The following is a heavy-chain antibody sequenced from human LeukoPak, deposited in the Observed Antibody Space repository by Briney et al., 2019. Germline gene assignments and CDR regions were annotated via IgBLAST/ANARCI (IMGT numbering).Heavy chain of an antibody. Sequence: GGSLRLSCAASGFTFSSYEMNWVRQAPGKGLEWVSYISSSGSTIYYADSVKGRFTISRDNAKNSLYLQMNSLRAEDTAVYYCARAGYSYGQPADYWGQGTLVTVSS. CDR2: ISSSGSTI. V-gene: IGHV3-48*03. CDR3: ARAGYSYGQPADY. CDR1: GFTFSSYE. D-gene: IGHD5-18*01. J-gene: IGHJ4*02.